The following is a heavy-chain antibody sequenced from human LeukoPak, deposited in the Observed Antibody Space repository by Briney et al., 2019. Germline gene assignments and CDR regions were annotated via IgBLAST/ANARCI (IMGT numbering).Heavy chain of an antibody. D-gene: IGHD7-27*01. V-gene: IGHV4-61*02. CDR2: IYISGST. J-gene: IGHJ4*02. Sequence: SETLSLTCTVSGYSISSGTYYWNWIRQPAGKGLEWIGRIYISGSTNYNPSLKSRVTISVDTSKNQFSLKLTSVTAADTAVYFCARQRPWGLSRYFDYWGQGTLVTVSS. CDR1: GYSISSGTYY. CDR3: ARQRPWGLSRYFDY.